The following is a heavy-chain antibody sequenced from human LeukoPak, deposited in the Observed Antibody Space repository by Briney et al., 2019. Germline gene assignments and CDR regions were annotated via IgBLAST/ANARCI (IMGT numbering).Heavy chain of an antibody. D-gene: IGHD6-19*01. CDR3: ATSGIAVAASNWYFDL. Sequence: ASVKVSCKVSGYTLTELSMHWVRQAPGKGLEWMGGFDPEDGETIYAQKFQGRVTMTEDPSTDTAYMELSSLRSEDTAVYYCATSGIAVAASNWYFDLWGRGTLVTVSS. J-gene: IGHJ2*01. CDR2: FDPEDGET. CDR1: GYTLTELS. V-gene: IGHV1-24*01.